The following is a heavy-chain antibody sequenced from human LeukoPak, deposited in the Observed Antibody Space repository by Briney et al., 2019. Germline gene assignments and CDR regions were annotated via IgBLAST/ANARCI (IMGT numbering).Heavy chain of an antibody. CDR3: GRERSEYGYVFRPFFDY. CDR2: IYYSGST. Sequence: SQTLSLTCTVSGGSISSGGYYWSWIRQHPGKGLEWIGYIYYSGSTNYNPSLKSRVTISVDTSKNQFSLKLSSVTAADTAVYYWGRERSEYGYVFRPFFDYGGQGPLAPFPS. J-gene: IGHJ4*02. D-gene: IGHD3/OR15-3a*01. V-gene: IGHV4-31*03. CDR1: GGSISSGGYY.